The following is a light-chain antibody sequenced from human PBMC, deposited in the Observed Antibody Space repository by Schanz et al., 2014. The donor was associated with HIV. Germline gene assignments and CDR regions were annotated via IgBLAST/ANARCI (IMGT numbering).Light chain of an antibody. V-gene: IGLV1-44*01. Sequence: QSVLTQPPSASGTPGQRVTISCSGSSSNIGSDTVNWFQHLPGTAPKVLIYSNNQRPSGVPDRFSGSTSGTSASLAITGLQSEDEAAYYCQSYDSGLSALFGGGTKLTVL. CDR3: QSYDSGLSAL. J-gene: IGLJ2*01. CDR1: SSNIGSDT. CDR2: SNN.